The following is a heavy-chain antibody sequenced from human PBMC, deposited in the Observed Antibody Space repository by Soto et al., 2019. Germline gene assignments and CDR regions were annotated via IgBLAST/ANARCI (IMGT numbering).Heavy chain of an antibody. CDR3: ARELDFYDSGTYYNSADWFGP. V-gene: IGHV4-34*01. J-gene: IGHJ5*02. Sequence: TSETLSLTCGVHGGSISGYYWSWIRQSPGKGLEWIGETDHSGSTNYNPSLRSRVTMSVDTSKNQFSLKLSSVTAADTAVYYCARELDFYDSGTYYNSADWFGPWGQGTLVTVSS. CDR2: TDHSGST. CDR1: GGSISGYY. D-gene: IGHD3-10*01.